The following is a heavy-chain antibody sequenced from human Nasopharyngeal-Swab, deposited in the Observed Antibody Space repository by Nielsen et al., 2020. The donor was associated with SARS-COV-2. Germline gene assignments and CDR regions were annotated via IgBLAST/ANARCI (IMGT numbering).Heavy chain of an antibody. V-gene: IGHV4-38-2*02. CDR3: ARVLYNYYYDYYMDV. CDR2: IYHSGST. J-gene: IGHJ6*03. Sequence: WIRQPPGKGLEWIGSIYHSGSTYYNPSLKSRVTISVDTSKNQFSLKLSSVTAADAAVYYCARVLYNYYYDYYMDVWGKGTTVTVSS. D-gene: IGHD2-8*01.